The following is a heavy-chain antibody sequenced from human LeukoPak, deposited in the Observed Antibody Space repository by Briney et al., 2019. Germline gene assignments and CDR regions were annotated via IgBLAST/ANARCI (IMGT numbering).Heavy chain of an antibody. V-gene: IGHV1-46*01. J-gene: IGHJ5*02. CDR2: IHPSSGST. CDR3: ARDSSTSFLADP. D-gene: IGHD2-2*01. Sequence: ASVKVSCKSSGYTVTRYYMHWVRQAPGQGLEWMGIIHPSSGSTSYAQKFEGRVTMTRDTSTSTVYMELSSLRSEDTAVYYCARDSSTSFLADPWGQGTLVTVSS. CDR1: GYTVTRYY.